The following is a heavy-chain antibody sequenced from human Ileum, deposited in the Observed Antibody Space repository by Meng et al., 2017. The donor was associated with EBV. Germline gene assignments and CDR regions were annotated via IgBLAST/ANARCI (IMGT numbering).Heavy chain of an antibody. CDR1: GGSISRSDW. Sequence: VQLQEWVPGLVKPSATLSLACAVSGGSISRSDWWSWIRQPPGKVLEWIGETSHSGSTNYSPSLKSRVTISLDKSKNQLSLKLNSVTAADTAVYYCASSDYYRSDYWGQGTLVTVSS. J-gene: IGHJ4*02. V-gene: IGHV4-4*02. CDR2: TSHSGST. D-gene: IGHD3-22*01. CDR3: ASSDYYRSDY.